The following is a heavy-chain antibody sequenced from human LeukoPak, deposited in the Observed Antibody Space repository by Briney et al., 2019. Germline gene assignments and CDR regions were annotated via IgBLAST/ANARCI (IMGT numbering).Heavy chain of an antibody. D-gene: IGHD3-10*01. CDR2: INHSGST. CDR1: GGSFSVYY. CDR3: ARDNRFGELYYGMDV. V-gene: IGHV4-34*01. Sequence: SETLSLTCAVYGGSFSVYYWSWSREPPGKGLEWRGEINHSGSTNYNPSLKSRVTISVDTSKNQFSLKLSSVTAADTAVYYCARDNRFGELYYGMDVWGQGTTVTVSS. J-gene: IGHJ6*02.